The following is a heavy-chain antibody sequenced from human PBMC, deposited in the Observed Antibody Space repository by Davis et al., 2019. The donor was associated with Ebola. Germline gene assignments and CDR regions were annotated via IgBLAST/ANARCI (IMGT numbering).Heavy chain of an antibody. D-gene: IGHD2-15*01. J-gene: IGHJ3*02. CDR2: FDPEDGET. CDR3: ATAGYCCGGSCCYDAFDI. Sequence: ASVKVSCKVSGYTLTDLSMHWVRQALGKGLEWMGGFDPEDGETIYAQNFQGRVTMTEDTSTDTAYMELSSLRSEDTAVYYCATAGYCCGGSCCYDAFDIWGQGTMVTVSS. CDR1: GYTLTDLS. V-gene: IGHV1-24*01.